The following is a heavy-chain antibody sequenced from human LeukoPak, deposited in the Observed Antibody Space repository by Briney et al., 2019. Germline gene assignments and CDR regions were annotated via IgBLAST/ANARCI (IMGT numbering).Heavy chain of an antibody. V-gene: IGHV3-23*01. CDR2: ISGSGGST. CDR3: AKPGYYYDSSGYTS. CDR1: GFTFSSYA. J-gene: IGHJ4*02. D-gene: IGHD3-22*01. Sequence: PGGYLRLSCAASGFTFSSYAMRWVRQAPGKGLEWVSAISGSGGSTYYADSVKGRFTISRDNSKNTLYLQMNSLRAEDTAVYYCAKPGYYYDSSGYTSWGQGTLVTVSS.